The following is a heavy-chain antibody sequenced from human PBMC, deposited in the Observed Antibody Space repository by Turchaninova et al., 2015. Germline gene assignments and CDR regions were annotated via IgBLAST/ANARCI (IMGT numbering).Heavy chain of an antibody. D-gene: IGHD3-22*01. J-gene: IGHJ5*02. CDR3: ARQYYYDSSGYYLGA. Sequence: EVQLVQSGAEAKNPGLSLSVSCKGSGLSFTSYWINGVGHMPGKGLCVMGRIDPSNSYTNYSPSFQGHVTISADKSISTAYLQWSSLKASDTAMYYCARQYYYDSSGYYLGAWGQGTLVSVSS. V-gene: IGHV5-10-1*03. CDR1: GLSFTSYW. CDR2: IDPSNSYT.